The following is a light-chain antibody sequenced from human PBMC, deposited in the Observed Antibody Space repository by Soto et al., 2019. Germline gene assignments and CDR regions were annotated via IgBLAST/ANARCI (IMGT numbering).Light chain of an antibody. CDR2: DAS. CDR3: QQRSNWPPKIT. J-gene: IGKJ4*01. V-gene: IGKV3-11*01. CDR1: QSVSSD. Sequence: EILLTQSPATLSLSPGERATLSCRTSQSVSSDFAWYQHKPGQTPRLLIYDASNRATGIPARFSGSGSGTDFTLTISSLEPEDFAVYYCQQRSNWPPKITFGGGTKVEIK.